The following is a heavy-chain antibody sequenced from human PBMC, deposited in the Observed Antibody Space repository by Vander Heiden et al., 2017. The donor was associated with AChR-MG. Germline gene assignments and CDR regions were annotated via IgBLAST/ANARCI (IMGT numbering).Heavy chain of an antibody. V-gene: IGHV4-31*03. CDR1: GGSISSGGYY. J-gene: IGHJ3*02. Sequence: QVQLQESGPGLVKPSQTLSLTCTVSGGSISSGGYYWSWTRQHPGKGLEWIGYIYYSGSTYYNPSLKSRVTISVDTSKNQFSLKLSSVTAADTAVYYCARVRGAYGGNPSRPENDAFDIWGQGTMVTVSS. CDR2: IYYSGST. D-gene: IGHD4-17*01. CDR3: ARVRGAYGGNPSRPENDAFDI.